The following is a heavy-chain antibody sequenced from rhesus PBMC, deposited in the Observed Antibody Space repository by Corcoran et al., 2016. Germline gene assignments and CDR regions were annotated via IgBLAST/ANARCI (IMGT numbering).Heavy chain of an antibody. CDR2: IYGGSGST. J-gene: IGHJ4*01. CDR3: ARRTRYNWNDGDY. V-gene: IGHV4-143*01. CDR1: GGSISGYYL. Sequence: QVQLQESGPGVVKPSETLSLTCAVSGGSISGYYLWSWIRQPPGKGLEWIGYIYGGSGSTSYNPSLKSRVIISLDTSKNQFSLELSSVPAADTAVYYCARRTRYNWNDGDYWGQGVLVTVSS. D-gene: IGHD1-7*02.